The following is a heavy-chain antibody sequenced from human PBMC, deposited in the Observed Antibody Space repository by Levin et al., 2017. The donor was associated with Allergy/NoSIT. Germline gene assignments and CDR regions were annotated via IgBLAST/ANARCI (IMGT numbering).Heavy chain of an antibody. CDR2: ISYDGSNK. V-gene: IGHV3-30-3*01. Sequence: GESLKISCAASGFTFSSYAMHWVRQAPGKGLEWVAVISYDGSNKYYADSVKGRFTISRDNSKNTLYLQMNSLRAEDTAVYYCARDQPFTVTYSFDYWGQGTLVTVSS. D-gene: IGHD4-17*01. CDR3: ARDQPFTVTYSFDY. J-gene: IGHJ4*02. CDR1: GFTFSSYA.